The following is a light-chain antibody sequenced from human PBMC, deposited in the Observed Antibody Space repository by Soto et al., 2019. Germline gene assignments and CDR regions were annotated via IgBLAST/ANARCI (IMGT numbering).Light chain of an antibody. CDR3: HSAT. Sequence: DIQMTQSPSSLSASVGDRVTITCRASQGISNYLAWYQQKPGKVPKLLIYAASTLQSGVPSRFSGSGSGTDFTLTISSLQPEDVATYYCHSATFGGGTKVEIK. J-gene: IGKJ4*01. V-gene: IGKV1-27*01. CDR1: QGISNY. CDR2: AAS.